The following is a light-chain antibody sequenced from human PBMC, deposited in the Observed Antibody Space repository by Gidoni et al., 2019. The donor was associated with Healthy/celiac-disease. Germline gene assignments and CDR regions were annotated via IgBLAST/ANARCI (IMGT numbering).Light chain of an antibody. CDR2: KAS. V-gene: IGKV1-5*03. J-gene: IGKJ1*01. CDR1: QSISSW. CDR3: QQYNSYQ. Sequence: DIQMTQSPSTLSASVGDRVTITCRASQSISSWLAWYQQKPGKAAKLLIYKASSLESGVPSRFSGSGSGTEFTLTISSLQPDDFATYYCQQYNSYQFXXXTKVEIK.